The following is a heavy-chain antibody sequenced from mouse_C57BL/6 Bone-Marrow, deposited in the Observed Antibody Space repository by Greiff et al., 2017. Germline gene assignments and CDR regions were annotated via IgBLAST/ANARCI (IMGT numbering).Heavy chain of an antibody. CDR3: AATVVASH. D-gene: IGHD1-1*01. J-gene: IGHJ2*01. CDR2: IYPGGGDT. V-gene: IGHV1-82*01. CDR1: GYTFSSSW. Sequence: QVQLQQSGAELVKPGASVKLSCTASGYTFSSSWMNWVKQRPGQGLEWIGRIYPGGGDTNYTGKFKGKATLTADKSSSTAYMQLSSLTSEDSAVCWCAATVVASHWGQGTTLTVSS.